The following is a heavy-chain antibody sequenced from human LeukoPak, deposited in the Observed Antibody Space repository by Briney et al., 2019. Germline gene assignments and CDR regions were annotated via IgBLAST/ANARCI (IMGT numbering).Heavy chain of an antibody. J-gene: IGHJ4*02. Sequence: AGGSLRLSCAASGFTFNIFGMHWVRQVPGNGLEWVAVLWADGNSAHYAGSVKGRFTISRDSSENTLYLQMNSLRSEDTAVYYCVKESAADATFHFDYWGQGTLVTVSS. V-gene: IGHV3-33*06. CDR1: GFTFNIFG. CDR2: LWADGNSA. D-gene: IGHD6-13*01. CDR3: VKESAADATFHFDY.